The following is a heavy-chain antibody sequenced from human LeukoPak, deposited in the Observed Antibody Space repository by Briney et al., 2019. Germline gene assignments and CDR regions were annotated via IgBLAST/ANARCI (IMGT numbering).Heavy chain of an antibody. CDR2: ISSSSSYI. D-gene: IGHD3-3*01. Sequence: PGGSLRLSCAASGFTFSSYSMNWVRQAPGKGLEWVSSISSSSSYIYYADSVKGRFTISRDNSKNTLDLQMNSLRAEDTAVYYCARGPSARFFGAAKGAFDIWGQGTMVTVSS. CDR1: GFTFSSYS. J-gene: IGHJ3*02. V-gene: IGHV3-21*01. CDR3: ARGPSARFFGAAKGAFDI.